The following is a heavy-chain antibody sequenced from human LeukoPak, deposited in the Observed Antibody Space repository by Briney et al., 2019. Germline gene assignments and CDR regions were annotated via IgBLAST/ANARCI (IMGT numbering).Heavy chain of an antibody. CDR3: TTLGGSGSYGYYYYMDV. D-gene: IGHD3-10*01. J-gene: IGHJ6*03. CDR2: IKSKTDGGTT. V-gene: IGHV3-15*01. Sequence: GGSLRLSCAASGFTFSSYGMSWVRQAPGKGLEWVGRIKSKTDGGTTDYAAPVKGRFTISRDDSKNTLYLQMNSLKTEDTAVYYCTTLGGSGSYGYYYYMDVWGKGTTVTISS. CDR1: GFTFSSYG.